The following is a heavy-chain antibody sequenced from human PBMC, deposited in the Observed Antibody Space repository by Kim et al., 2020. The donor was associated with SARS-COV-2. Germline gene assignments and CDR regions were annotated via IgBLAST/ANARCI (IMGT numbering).Heavy chain of an antibody. CDR1: GGSISSYY. CDR2: IYYSGST. V-gene: IGHV4-59*01. D-gene: IGHD2-8*01. Sequence: SETLSLTCTVSGGSISSYYWSWIRQPPGKGLEWIGYIYYSGSTNYNPSLKSRVTISVDTSKNQFSLKLSSVTAADTAVYYCARDSYATQFDYWGQGTLVTVSS. J-gene: IGHJ4*02. CDR3: ARDSYATQFDY.